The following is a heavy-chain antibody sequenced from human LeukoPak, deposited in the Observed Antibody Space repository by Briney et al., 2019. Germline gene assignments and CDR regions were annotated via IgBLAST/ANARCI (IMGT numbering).Heavy chain of an antibody. CDR1: GGSISSSSYY. J-gene: IGHJ5*02. Sequence: SETLSLTCTVSGGSISSSSYYWGWIRQPPGKGLEWIGSIYYSGSTYYNPSLKSRVTISVDTSKNQFSLKLSSVTAADTAVYYCARVGRPAALYWFDPWGQGTLVTVSS. CDR2: IYYSGST. V-gene: IGHV4-39*07. CDR3: ARVGRPAALYWFDP. D-gene: IGHD2-2*01.